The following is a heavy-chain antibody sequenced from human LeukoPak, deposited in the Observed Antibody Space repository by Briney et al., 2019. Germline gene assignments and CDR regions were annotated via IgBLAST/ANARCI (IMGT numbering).Heavy chain of an antibody. D-gene: IGHD2-15*01. CDR1: GFTFSDYA. CDR3: AADRERDPSCYSLV. CDR2: ISDNGGGT. J-gene: IGHJ1*01. Sequence: GGSLRLSCTASGFTFSDYAMSRVRQAPGEGLEWVSSISDNGGGTYYADSVKGRFTISRDNSKNTLFLQMNSLRAEDSAVYYCAADRERDPSCYSLVGGQGTLITVSS. V-gene: IGHV3-23*01.